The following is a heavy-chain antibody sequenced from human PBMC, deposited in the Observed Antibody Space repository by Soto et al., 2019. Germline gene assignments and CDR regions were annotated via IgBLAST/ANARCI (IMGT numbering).Heavy chain of an antibody. Sequence: GGSLRLSCAASGFTFDDYTMHWVRQVPGKGLEWVSLITWDGVSTYYADSMKGRFTISRDNSKNSLYLQMNILRTEDTALYYCAKGGLGTVLRYFDWDEYFQYWGQGTLVTVSS. J-gene: IGHJ1*01. D-gene: IGHD3-9*01. CDR2: ITWDGVST. CDR1: GFTFDDYT. V-gene: IGHV3-43*01. CDR3: AKGGLGTVLRYFDWDEYFQY.